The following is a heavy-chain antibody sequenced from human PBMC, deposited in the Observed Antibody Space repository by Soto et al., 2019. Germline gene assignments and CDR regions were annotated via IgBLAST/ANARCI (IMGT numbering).Heavy chain of an antibody. CDR3: ARVVTWARGVEKVDH. J-gene: IGHJ4*02. D-gene: IGHD3-10*01. V-gene: IGHV4-59*12. Sequence: SETLSLTCTVSGVSISNYYWSWIRQFPGKGLEWIGYISHSGTTTYNPSLKSRINFSLDTSKNQFSLRLTSVTAADTAVYYCARVVTWARGVEKVDHWGQGTLVTVSS. CDR2: ISHSGTT. CDR1: GVSISNYY.